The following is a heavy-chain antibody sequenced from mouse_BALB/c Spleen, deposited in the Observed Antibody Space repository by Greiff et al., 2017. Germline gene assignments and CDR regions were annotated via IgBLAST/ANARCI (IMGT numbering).Heavy chain of an antibody. Sequence: QVQLQQSGAELVRPGTSVKVSCKASGYAFTNYLIEWVKQRPGQGLEWIGVINPGSGGTNYNEKFKGKATLTADKSSSTAYMQLSSLTSDDSAVYFCARFPYYDYDRAYWGQGALVTVSA. D-gene: IGHD2-4*01. CDR3: ARFPYYDYDRAY. V-gene: IGHV1-54*03. J-gene: IGHJ3*01. CDR2: INPGSGGT. CDR1: GYAFTNYL.